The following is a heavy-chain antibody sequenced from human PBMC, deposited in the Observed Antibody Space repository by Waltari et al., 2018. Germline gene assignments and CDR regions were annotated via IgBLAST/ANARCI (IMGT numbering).Heavy chain of an antibody. Sequence: QVQLQESGPGLVKPSETLSLTCTVSGGSVSSAPYYWSWIRQPPGKRLEWIGYIDYTGSTNYNPSLKSRITISIDASKNQFSLKLSSVTAADTAVYYCTRGTSNYGDYWGQGTLITVSS. CDR3: TRGTSNYGDY. V-gene: IGHV4-61*01. CDR1: GGSVSSAPYY. CDR2: IDYTGST. J-gene: IGHJ4*02. D-gene: IGHD3-10*01.